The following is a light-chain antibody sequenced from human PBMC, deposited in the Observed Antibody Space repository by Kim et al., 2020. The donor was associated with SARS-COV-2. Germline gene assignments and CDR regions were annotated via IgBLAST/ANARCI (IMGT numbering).Light chain of an antibody. CDR2: GAS. V-gene: IGKV3-20*01. J-gene: IGKJ2*01. Sequence: LVPGERATLSCRASQSVSRSYLAWYPPKPGQAPRLLIYGASSRATGIPYRFSGSGSGTDFTLTISRLEPEDFAVYYCQQYGSSPYTFGQGTKLEI. CDR3: QQYGSSPYT. CDR1: QSVSRSY.